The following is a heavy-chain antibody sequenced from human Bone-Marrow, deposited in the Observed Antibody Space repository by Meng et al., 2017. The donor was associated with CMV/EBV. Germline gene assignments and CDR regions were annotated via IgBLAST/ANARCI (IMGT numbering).Heavy chain of an antibody. J-gene: IGHJ4*02. CDR3: ARVLAVWSGPRFDD. V-gene: IGHV3-7*01. D-gene: IGHD3-3*01. CDR2: IKQDGSEK. Sequence: GESLKISCAASGFTFSSYWMSWVRQAPGKGLEWVANIKQDGSEKYYVDSVRGRFTISRDNAKNSLYLQMNSLRTEDTAVYYCARVLAVWSGPRFDDWGQGTLVTVSS. CDR1: GFTFSSYW.